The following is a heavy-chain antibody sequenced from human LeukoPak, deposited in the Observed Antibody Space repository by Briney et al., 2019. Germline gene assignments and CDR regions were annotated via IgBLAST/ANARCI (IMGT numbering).Heavy chain of an antibody. J-gene: IGHJ3*02. CDR1: GYTLTELS. V-gene: IGHV1-24*01. Sequence: GASVKVSCKVSGYTLTELSMHWVRQAPGKGLEWMGGFDPEDGETIYAQKFQGRVTMTEDTSTDTAYMELSSLRSEDTAVYYCATTAYYDSSGAFDIWGQGTMVTVSS. CDR3: ATTAYYDSSGAFDI. CDR2: FDPEDGET. D-gene: IGHD3-22*01.